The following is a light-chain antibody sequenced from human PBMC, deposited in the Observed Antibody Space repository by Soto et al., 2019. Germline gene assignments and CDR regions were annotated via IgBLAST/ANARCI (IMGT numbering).Light chain of an antibody. Sequence: QSALTQPRSVSGSPGQSVTISCTGTSSDFGGYNCVSWYQQHPGKAPQLIIYDVTQRPSGVPDRFSGSESGNTASLSISGLQAEDEADYYCCSHSATYTFVFGTGTKVTVL. CDR3: CSHSATYTFV. V-gene: IGLV2-11*01. CDR2: DVT. J-gene: IGLJ1*01. CDR1: SSDFGGYNC.